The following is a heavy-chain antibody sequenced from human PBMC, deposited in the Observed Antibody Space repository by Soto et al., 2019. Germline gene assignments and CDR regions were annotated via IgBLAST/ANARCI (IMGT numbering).Heavy chain of an antibody. V-gene: IGHV4-38-2*02. Sequence: SETLSLTCSVSGFAISRGYYWSWVRRPPGKGLEWIGSIYPSVSSYHNPSLATRLRLSIDTSKNQFTLNLTSVTAADTALYFCAREKVGTTFFDNWGQGIQVTVSS. CDR3: AREKVGTTFFDN. D-gene: IGHD1-1*01. J-gene: IGHJ4*02. CDR1: GFAISRGYY. CDR2: IYPSVSS.